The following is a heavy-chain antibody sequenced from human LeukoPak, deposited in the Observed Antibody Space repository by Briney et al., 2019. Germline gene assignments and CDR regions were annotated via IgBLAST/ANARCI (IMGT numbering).Heavy chain of an antibody. CDR3: ASGVGATTSYYFDY. CDR1: GYTFTSYD. Sequence: ASVTVSCKASGYTFTSYDINWVRQAPGQGLEWMGWTNPNSGNTGYAQKFQGRVTMTRNTSISTAYMELSSLRSEDTAVYYCASGVGATTSYYFDYWGQGTLVTVSS. V-gene: IGHV1-8*01. D-gene: IGHD1-26*01. CDR2: TNPNSGNT. J-gene: IGHJ4*02.